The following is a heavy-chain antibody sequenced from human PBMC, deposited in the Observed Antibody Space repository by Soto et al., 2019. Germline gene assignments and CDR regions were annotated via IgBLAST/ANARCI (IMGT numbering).Heavy chain of an antibody. V-gene: IGHV3-7*05. Sequence: EVQLVESGGDLVQPGGSLRLSCAASGFTFSSLWMTWVRQAPGKGLECVANIKEDGSVKYYVDSVKGRFTVSRDNAKTSLYLRMVGLTSEDSAVDSCASATTSPDLGGQGPLVTVAS. CDR1: GFTFSSLW. D-gene: IGHD1-1*01. CDR3: ASATTSPDL. CDR2: IKEDGSVK. J-gene: IGHJ4*02.